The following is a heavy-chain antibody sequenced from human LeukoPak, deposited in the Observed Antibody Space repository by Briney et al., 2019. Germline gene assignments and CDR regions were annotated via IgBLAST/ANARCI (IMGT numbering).Heavy chain of an antibody. CDR1: GFTFSSYA. Sequence: PGGSLRLSCAASGFTFSSYAMSWVRQAPGKGLEWVSSITSSGAATYYADSVKGRFTISRDNCDNTLYLQMNSLRAEDTAVYYCAKDRPNYYGSNGHYYKLNGDCWGQGTLVTVSS. CDR2: ITSSGAAT. J-gene: IGHJ4*02. CDR3: AKDRPNYYGSNGHYYKLNGDC. V-gene: IGHV3-23*01. D-gene: IGHD3-22*01.